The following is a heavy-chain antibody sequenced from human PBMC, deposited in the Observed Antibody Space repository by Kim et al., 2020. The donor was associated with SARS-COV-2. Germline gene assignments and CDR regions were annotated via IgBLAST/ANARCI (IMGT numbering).Heavy chain of an antibody. V-gene: IGHV3-73*01. CDR1: GFTFSGSA. CDR3: AGVLTGSPSWNYYYYGMDV. D-gene: IGHD3-9*01. Sequence: GGSLRLSCAASGFTFSGSAMHWVRQASGKGLEWVGRIRSKANIYATAYAASVKGRFTISRDDSKNTAYLQMNSLKTEDTAVYYCAGVLTGSPSWNYYYYGMDVWGQGTTVTVSS. CDR2: IRSKANIYAT. J-gene: IGHJ6*02.